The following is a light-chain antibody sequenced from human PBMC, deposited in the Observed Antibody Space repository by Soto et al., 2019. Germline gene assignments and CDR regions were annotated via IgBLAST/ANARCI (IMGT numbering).Light chain of an antibody. J-gene: IGKJ1*01. Sequence: EIVITPSPTTLSVSPGERSTLSFRASQSVSSNLAWYQQKPGQAPRLLIYGASTRATGIPARFSGSGSGTEFTLTISSLQSEDFAVYYCQQYNDWPRTFGQGTKVDIK. CDR3: QQYNDWPRT. CDR2: GAS. CDR1: QSVSSN. V-gene: IGKV3-15*01.